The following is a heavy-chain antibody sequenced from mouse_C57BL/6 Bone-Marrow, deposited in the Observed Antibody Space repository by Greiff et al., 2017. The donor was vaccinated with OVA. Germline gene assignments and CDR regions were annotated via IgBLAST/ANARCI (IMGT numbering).Heavy chain of an antibody. V-gene: IGHV7-1*01. Sequence: EVQRVESGGGLVQSGRSLRLSCATSGFTFSDFYMEWVRQAPGKGLEWIAASRNKANDYTTEYSASVKGRFIVSRDTSQSILYLQMNALRAEDTASYYCARDDYYWYFDVWGTGTTVTVSS. CDR3: ARDDYYWYFDV. CDR2: SRNKANDYTT. CDR1: GFTFSDFY. J-gene: IGHJ1*03.